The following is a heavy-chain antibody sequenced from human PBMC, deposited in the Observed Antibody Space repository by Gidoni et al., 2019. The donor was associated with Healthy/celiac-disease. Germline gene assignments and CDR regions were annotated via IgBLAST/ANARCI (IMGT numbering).Heavy chain of an antibody. V-gene: IGHV4-59*11. CDR1: DGSISRHL. J-gene: IGHJ6*02. CDR2: IYYSGST. D-gene: IGHD6-19*01. Sequence: VHLHHSGPGLLKPSETLSLTCSVSDGSISRHLWSWIRQPPGKGLEWIGYIYYSGSTNYNPNLKSQVTISGDRSKNQCSLKLGSVTAADTGVYYCARDRGGIAVEDTGVYYGMDVWGQGTTVTVSS. CDR3: ARDRGGIAVEDTGVYYGMDV.